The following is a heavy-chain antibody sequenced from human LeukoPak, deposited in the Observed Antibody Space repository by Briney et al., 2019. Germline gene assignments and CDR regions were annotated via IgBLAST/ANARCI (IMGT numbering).Heavy chain of an antibody. J-gene: IGHJ4*02. D-gene: IGHD2-21*02. Sequence: GGSLRLSCAASGFTFSNYAMSWVRQAPGKGLEWVSAISGSGVSTYYADSVKGRFTISRDNSKNTLYLQMNSLRAEDTAIYYCAMPCRGDWYFEFDYWGQGTLVTVSS. V-gene: IGHV3-23*01. CDR3: AMPCRGDWYFEFDY. CDR1: GFTFSNYA. CDR2: ISGSGVST.